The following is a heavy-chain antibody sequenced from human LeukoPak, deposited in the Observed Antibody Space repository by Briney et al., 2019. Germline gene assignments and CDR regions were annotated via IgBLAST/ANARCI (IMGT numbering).Heavy chain of an antibody. J-gene: IGHJ3*02. Sequence: SETLSLTCTVSGGSISSYYWSWIRQPPGKGLEWIGYIYYSGSTNYNPSLKSRVTISVDTSKNQFSLKLSSVTAADTAVYYCARRGGYYDSSGYVRAFDIWGQGTTVTVSS. D-gene: IGHD3-22*01. V-gene: IGHV4-59*08. CDR2: IYYSGST. CDR3: ARRGGYYDSSGYVRAFDI. CDR1: GGSISSYY.